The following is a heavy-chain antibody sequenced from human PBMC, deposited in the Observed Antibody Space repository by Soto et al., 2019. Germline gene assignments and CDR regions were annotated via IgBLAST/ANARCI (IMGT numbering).Heavy chain of an antibody. CDR2: VYYSGAT. Sequence: QVHLQESGPGLVRPSETLSLTCIVTGDSMGSGGHYYNWIRQLPGKGLEWIGYVYYSGATHYNPSFRARATISRDTSKTQFFLRLTSVTAADTAVYFCTRGKDLEPTVWGYWGQGTQVTVSS. V-gene: IGHV4-31*03. CDR3: TRGKDLEPTVWGY. J-gene: IGHJ4*02. D-gene: IGHD7-27*01. CDR1: GDSMGSGGHY.